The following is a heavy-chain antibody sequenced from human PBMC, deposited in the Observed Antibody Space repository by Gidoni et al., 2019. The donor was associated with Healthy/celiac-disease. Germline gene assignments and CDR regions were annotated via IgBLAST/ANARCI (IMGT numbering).Heavy chain of an antibody. CDR1: GCNFSSDS. D-gene: IGHD2-21*02. Sequence: EVQLVESGGGLVKTGGSLRLSCAASGCNFSSDSMNWVRQAPGKGLEWVSSISSSSSYIYYADSVKGRFTISRDNAKNSLYLQMNSLRADVTAVYFCAREGVGGNFSSAHYMDVWGKGTTVTVSS. V-gene: IGHV3-21*01. CDR3: AREGVGGNFSSAHYMDV. J-gene: IGHJ6*03. CDR2: ISSSSSYI.